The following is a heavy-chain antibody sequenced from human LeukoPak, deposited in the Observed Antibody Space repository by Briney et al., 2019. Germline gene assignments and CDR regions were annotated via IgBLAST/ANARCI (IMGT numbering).Heavy chain of an antibody. CDR3: ARDRQDTAMSKGFDY. V-gene: IGHV4-4*02. D-gene: IGHD5-18*01. Sequence: SETLSLTCAVSGGSISSSNWWSWVRQPPGKGLEWTGEIYHSGSTNYNPSLKSRVTISVDKSKNQFSLKLSSVTAADTAVYYCARDRQDTAMSKGFDYWGQGTLVTVSS. CDR2: IYHSGST. J-gene: IGHJ4*02. CDR1: GGSISSSNW.